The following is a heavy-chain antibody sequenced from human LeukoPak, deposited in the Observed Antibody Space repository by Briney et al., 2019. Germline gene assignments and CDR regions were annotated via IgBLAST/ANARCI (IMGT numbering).Heavy chain of an antibody. Sequence: GGSLRLSCAASGFTFSTHDMHWVRQATGKGLEWVSGIVAAGDTYYPDSVKGRFTISRENAKHSLYLQMNSLRAEDTAVYYCARRGLRGVVDGMDVWGQGTTVTVSS. D-gene: IGHD2-15*01. J-gene: IGHJ6*02. CDR3: ARRGLRGVVDGMDV. CDR1: GFTFSTHD. V-gene: IGHV3-13*04. CDR2: IVAAGDT.